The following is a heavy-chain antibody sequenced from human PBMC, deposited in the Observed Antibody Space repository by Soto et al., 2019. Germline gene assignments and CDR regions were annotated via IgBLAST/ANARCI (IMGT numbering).Heavy chain of an antibody. CDR3: ARHYSTYYYGMDV. D-gene: IGHD6-13*01. CDR2: IYPGDSDT. J-gene: IGHJ6*02. V-gene: IGHV5-51*01. CDR1: GYSFTSYW. Sequence: PGESLKISCKGSGYSFTSYWIGWVRQMPGKGLEWMGIIYPGDSDTRYSPSFQGQVTISADKSISTAYLQWSSLKASDTAMYYCARHYSTYYYGMDVWGQGTTVTVSS.